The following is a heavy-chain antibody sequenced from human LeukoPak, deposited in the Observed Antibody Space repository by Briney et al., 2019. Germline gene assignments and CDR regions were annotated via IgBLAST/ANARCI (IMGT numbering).Heavy chain of an antibody. CDR2: IYYSGST. Sequence: PSETLSLTCTVSGGSISSYYWSWIRQPPGKGLEWIGYIYYSGSTNYNPSLKSRVTISVDTSKNQFSLKLSSVTAADTAVYYCARGLSCSGGSCSDYWGQGTLVTVSS. V-gene: IGHV4-59*01. D-gene: IGHD2-15*01. CDR3: ARGLSCSGGSCSDY. J-gene: IGHJ4*02. CDR1: GGSISSYY.